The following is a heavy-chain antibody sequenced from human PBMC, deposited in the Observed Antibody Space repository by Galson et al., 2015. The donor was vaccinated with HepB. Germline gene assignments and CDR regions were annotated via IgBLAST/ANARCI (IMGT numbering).Heavy chain of an antibody. CDR3: ARRHRIAGRGGYFDY. D-gene: IGHD6-6*01. J-gene: IGHJ4*02. CDR2: IYPGDSDT. V-gene: IGHV5-51*01. CDR1: GYSFTSYW. Sequence: QSGAEVKRPGESLKISCKGSGYSFTSYWIGWVRQMPGKGLEWMGIIYPGDSDTRYSPSFQGQVTISADKSISTAYLQWSSPKASDTAMYYCARRHRIAGRGGYFDYWGQGTLVTVSS.